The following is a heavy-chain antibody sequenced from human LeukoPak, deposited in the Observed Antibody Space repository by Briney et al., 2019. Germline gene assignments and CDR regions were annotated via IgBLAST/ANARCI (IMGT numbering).Heavy chain of an antibody. V-gene: IGHV3-30*18. D-gene: IGHD2-15*01. CDR2: ISYDGSNK. Sequence: GGSLRLSCAASGFTFSSYGMHWVRQAPGKGLEWVAVISYDGSNKYYADSVKGRFTISRDNSKNTLYLQMNSLRAEDTAVYYCAKDRVVLWFDPWGQGTLVTVSS. CDR1: GFTFSSYG. J-gene: IGHJ5*02. CDR3: AKDRVVLWFDP.